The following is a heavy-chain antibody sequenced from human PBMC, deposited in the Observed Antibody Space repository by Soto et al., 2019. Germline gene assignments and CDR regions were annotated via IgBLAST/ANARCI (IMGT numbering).Heavy chain of an antibody. CDR1: GGSISSSSYY. J-gene: IGHJ6*02. D-gene: IGHD6-13*01. CDR2: IYYSGST. Sequence: SETLSLTCTVSGGSISSSSYYWGWIRQPPGKGLEWIGSIYYSGSTYYNPSLKSRVTISVDTSKNQFSLKLSSVTAADTAVYYCARDGSLAAAQGKNYYYYGMDVWGQGTTVTVSS. V-gene: IGHV4-39*02. CDR3: ARDGSLAAAQGKNYYYYGMDV.